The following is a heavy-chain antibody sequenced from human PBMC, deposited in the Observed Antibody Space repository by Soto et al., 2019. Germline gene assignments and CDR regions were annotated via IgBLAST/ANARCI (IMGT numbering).Heavy chain of an antibody. CDR3: ITTVVTPLDY. V-gene: IGHV3-73*01. Sequence: EVQLMESGGGLVQPGGSLKLSCAASGFTFSGSAMHWVRQASGKGLEWVGRIRSKANSYATAYAASVKGRFTISRDDSKNTAYLQMNSLKTEDTAVYYCITTVVTPLDYGGQGTLVTVSS. D-gene: IGHD3-22*01. CDR1: GFTFSGSA. CDR2: IRSKANSYAT. J-gene: IGHJ4*02.